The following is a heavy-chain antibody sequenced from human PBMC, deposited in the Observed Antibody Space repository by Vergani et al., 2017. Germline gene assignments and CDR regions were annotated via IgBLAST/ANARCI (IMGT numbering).Heavy chain of an antibody. Sequence: QVQLVQSGAEVKKPGSSVKVSCKASGGTFSSYAISWVRQAPGQGLEWMGGIIPIFGTANYAQKFQGRVTITADESTSTAYMELSSLRSEDTAVYYCARAGYCSSTSCDTDYYYGMDVWGQGTTVTVSS. CDR2: IIPIFGTA. CDR1: GGTFSSYA. J-gene: IGHJ6*02. D-gene: IGHD2-2*02. CDR3: ARAGYCSSTSCDTDYYYGMDV. V-gene: IGHV1-69*12.